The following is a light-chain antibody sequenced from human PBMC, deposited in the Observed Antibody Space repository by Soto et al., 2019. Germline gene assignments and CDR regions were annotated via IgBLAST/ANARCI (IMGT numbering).Light chain of an antibody. CDR2: EGS. CDR1: SSDVGAYNL. Sequence: QSALAQPASVSGSPGQSITISCTGTSSDVGAYNLVSWYQHHPGKAPKLLVYEGSKRPSGVFNRFSGPKSGNTASLTISGLQADDEADYYCCSYGGTSTYVFGTGTKVTVL. CDR3: CSYGGTSTYV. V-gene: IGLV2-23*01. J-gene: IGLJ1*01.